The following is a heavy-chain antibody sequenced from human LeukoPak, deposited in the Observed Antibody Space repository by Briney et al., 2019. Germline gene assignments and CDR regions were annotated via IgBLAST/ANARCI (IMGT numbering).Heavy chain of an antibody. CDR2: INDDGSDT. V-gene: IGHV3-74*01. CDR1: RFTFKLYW. Sequence: GGSLRLSCAASRFTFKLYWMHWVRQVPGKRPVWVSRINDDGSDTIYADSVRGRFTISRDDAKNTVYLQMNNLRAEDTAVYYCVRGGPSTWSWGQGTLVTVSS. J-gene: IGHJ5*02. CDR3: VRGGPSTWS. D-gene: IGHD2-15*01.